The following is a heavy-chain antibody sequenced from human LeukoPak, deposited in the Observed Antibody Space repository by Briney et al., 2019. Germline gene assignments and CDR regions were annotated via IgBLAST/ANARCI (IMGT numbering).Heavy chain of an antibody. V-gene: IGHV3-21*04. J-gene: IGHJ5*02. CDR3: ARGRYYYDSSGYYNR. D-gene: IGHD3-22*01. Sequence: GGSLPLSCAASGFTFSSYSMNWVRQAPGKGLEWVSSISSSSYIYYADSVKGRFTISRDNAKNSLYLQMNSLRAEDTALYYCARGRYYYDSSGYYNRWGQGTLVTVSS. CDR2: ISSSSYI. CDR1: GFTFSSYS.